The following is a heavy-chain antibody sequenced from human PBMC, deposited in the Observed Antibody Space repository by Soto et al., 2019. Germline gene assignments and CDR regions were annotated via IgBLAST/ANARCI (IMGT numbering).Heavy chain of an antibody. CDR1: GYTFTSYG. D-gene: IGHD3-3*01. CDR3: ASARITNLGLVTPDAFDI. J-gene: IGHJ3*02. Sequence: ASVNVSCKASGYTFTSYGISWVRQAPGQGLDWMGWISAYNGNTNYSQKLQGRVTMTTDTSTSTAYMELRSLRSDDTAVYYCASARITNLGLVTPDAFDIWGQGKMVTVSS. V-gene: IGHV1-18*01. CDR2: ISAYNGNT.